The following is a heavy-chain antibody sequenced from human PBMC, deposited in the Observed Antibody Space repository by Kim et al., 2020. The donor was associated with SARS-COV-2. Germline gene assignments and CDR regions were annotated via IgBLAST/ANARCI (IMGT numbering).Heavy chain of an antibody. J-gene: IGHJ6*02. CDR3: ARGPRYYYGSGSYSFYYYYYYGMDV. CDR1: GGSFSGYY. D-gene: IGHD3-10*01. CDR2: INHSGST. V-gene: IGHV4-34*01. Sequence: SETLSLTCAVYGGSFSGYYWSWIRQPPGKGLEWIGEINHSGSTNYNPSLKSRVTISVDTSKNQFSLKLSSVTAADTAVYYCARGPRYYYGSGSYSFYYYYYYGMDVWGQGTTVTVSS.